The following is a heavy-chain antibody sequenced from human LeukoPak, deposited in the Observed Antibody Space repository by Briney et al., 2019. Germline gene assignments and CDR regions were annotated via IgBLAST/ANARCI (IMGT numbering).Heavy chain of an antibody. CDR1: GYSINNNYY. V-gene: IGHV4-38-2*02. J-gene: IGHJ4*02. D-gene: IGHD3-22*01. CDR2: IYHSGKS. CDR3: ARGGAGGVVVIKDY. Sequence: SETLSLTCTVSGYSINNNYYWDWVRQPPGKGLEWIASIYHSGKSYYNPALKSRVTISVDTSKNQFSLKLSSVTAADTAVYYCARGGAGGVVVIKDYWGQGTLVTVSS.